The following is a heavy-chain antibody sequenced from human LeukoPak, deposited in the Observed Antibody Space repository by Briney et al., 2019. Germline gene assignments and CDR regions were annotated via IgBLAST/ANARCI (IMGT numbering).Heavy chain of an antibody. J-gene: IGHJ3*02. CDR2: IWYDGSNK. CDR3: AKEGAVVAATRDDAFDI. CDR1: GFTFSSYG. D-gene: IGHD2-15*01. Sequence: GGSLRLSCAASGFTFSSYGMHWVRQAPGKGLEWVAVIWYDGSNKYYADSVKGRFTISRDNSKNTLYLQMNSLRAEDTAVYYCAKEGAVVAATRDDAFDIWGQGTIVTVSS. V-gene: IGHV3-33*06.